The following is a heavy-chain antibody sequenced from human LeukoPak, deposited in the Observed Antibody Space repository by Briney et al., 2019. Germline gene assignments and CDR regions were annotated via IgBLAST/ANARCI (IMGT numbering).Heavy chain of an antibody. V-gene: IGHV4-4*07. CDR2: IYTSGST. Sequence: SETLSLTCTVSGGSISSYYWSWIRQPAGKGLEWIGRIYTSGSTNYNPSLKSRVTISVDTSKNQFSLKLSSVTAADTAVYYCARRYSSGWYAGWFDPWGQGTLVTVSP. D-gene: IGHD6-19*01. CDR3: ARRYSSGWYAGWFDP. CDR1: GGSISSYY. J-gene: IGHJ5*02.